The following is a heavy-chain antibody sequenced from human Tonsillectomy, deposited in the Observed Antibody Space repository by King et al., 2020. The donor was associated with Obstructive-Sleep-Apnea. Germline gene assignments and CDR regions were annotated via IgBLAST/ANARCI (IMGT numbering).Heavy chain of an antibody. Sequence: PLQESGPGLVKPSETLSLTCTVSGDSISSYYWSWIRQPPGKGLEWIGYIYYSGSTNYNPSLKSRVTISVDTSKKLFSLKLTSVTAADTAVYYCATYGDYVGFFHHWGQGTLVTVSS. CDR1: GDSISSYY. CDR3: ATYGDYVGFFHH. V-gene: IGHV4-59*01. J-gene: IGHJ1*01. D-gene: IGHD4-17*01. CDR2: IYYSGST.